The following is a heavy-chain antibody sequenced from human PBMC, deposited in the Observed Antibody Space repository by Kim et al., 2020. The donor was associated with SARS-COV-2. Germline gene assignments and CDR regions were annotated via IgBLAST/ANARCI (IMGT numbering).Heavy chain of an antibody. Sequence: SETLSLTCTVSGGSISSSSYYWGWIRQPPGKGLEWIGSIYYSGSTYYNPSLKSRVTISVDTSKNQFSLKLSSVTAADTAVYYCARDLPPFSNYGSGSYPPYNAFDIWGQGTMVTVSS. J-gene: IGHJ3*02. V-gene: IGHV4-39*07. CDR2: IYYSGST. D-gene: IGHD3-10*01. CDR1: GGSISSSSYY. CDR3: ARDLPPFSNYGSGSYPPYNAFDI.